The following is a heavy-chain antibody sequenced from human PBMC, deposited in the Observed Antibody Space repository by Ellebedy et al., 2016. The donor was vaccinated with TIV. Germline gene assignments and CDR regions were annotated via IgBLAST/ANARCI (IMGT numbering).Heavy chain of an antibody. CDR3: AKGPVVVVT. CDR2: INHSGST. Sequence: SETLSLXXAVYGGSFSGYYWSWIRQPPGKGLEWIGEINHSGSTNYNPSLKSRVTISVDTSKNQFSLKLSSVTAADTAVYYCAKGPVVVVTWGQGTLVTVSS. CDR1: GGSFSGYY. D-gene: IGHD2-21*01. V-gene: IGHV4-34*01. J-gene: IGHJ5*02.